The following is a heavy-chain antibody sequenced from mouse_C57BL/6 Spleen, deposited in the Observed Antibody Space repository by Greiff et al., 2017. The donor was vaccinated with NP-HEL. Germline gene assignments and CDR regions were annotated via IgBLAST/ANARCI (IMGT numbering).Heavy chain of an antibody. D-gene: IGHD2-3*01. CDR1: GFTFSDYG. CDR3: AREDGYYRYFDV. J-gene: IGHJ1*03. V-gene: IGHV5-17*01. CDR2: ISSGSSTI. Sequence: DVKLVESGGGLVKPGGSLKLSCAASGFTFSDYGMHWVRQAPEKGLEWVAYISSGSSTIYYADTVKGRFTISRDNAKNTLFLQMTSLRSEDTAMYYCAREDGYYRYFDVWGTGTTVTVSS.